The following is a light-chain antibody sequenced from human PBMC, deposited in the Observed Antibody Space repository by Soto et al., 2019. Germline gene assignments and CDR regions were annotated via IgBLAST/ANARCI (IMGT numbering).Light chain of an antibody. CDR2: DVS. CDR3: GSYSSRSTIYV. V-gene: IGLV2-14*03. J-gene: IGLJ1*01. CDR1: SSDVGGSNY. Sequence: QSALTQPASVSGSPGQSITISCTGTSSDVGGSNYVSWYQQHPGKAPKLMIYDVSNRPSGVSNRFSGSKSGNTASLTISGLQAEDEADYYCGSYSSRSTIYVFGTGTKVTVL.